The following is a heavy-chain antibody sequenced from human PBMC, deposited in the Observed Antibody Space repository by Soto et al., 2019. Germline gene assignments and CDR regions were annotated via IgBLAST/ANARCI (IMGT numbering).Heavy chain of an antibody. CDR1: EGTFNSYA. J-gene: IGHJ4*02. V-gene: IGHV1-69*01. CDR2: IIPYYNTL. Sequence: QAQVVQSGAEVRKPGSSVKLSCKASEGTFNSYAIAWVRHAPGQGLEWMGGIIPYYNTLNYAQKFQDRVKITADDSANTVYMEQSSLRSDDTGVDFCASGHRRWYPYFFDSWAKGTLVNVSS. CDR3: ASGHRRWYPYFFDS. D-gene: IGHD6-13*01.